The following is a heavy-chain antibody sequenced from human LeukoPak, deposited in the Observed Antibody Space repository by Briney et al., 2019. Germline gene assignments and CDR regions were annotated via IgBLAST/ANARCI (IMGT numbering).Heavy chain of an antibody. D-gene: IGHD3-16*01. CDR2: FDPEDGET. CDR3: ARRKGGIDI. V-gene: IGHV1-24*01. Sequence: GASVKVSCKVSGYTLTELSMHWVRQAPGKGLEWMGGFDPEDGETIYAQKFQGRVTMTGDTSTDTAFMKLSSLRSEDTAVYYCARRKGGIDIWGQGTMVTVSS. CDR1: GYTLTELS. J-gene: IGHJ3*02.